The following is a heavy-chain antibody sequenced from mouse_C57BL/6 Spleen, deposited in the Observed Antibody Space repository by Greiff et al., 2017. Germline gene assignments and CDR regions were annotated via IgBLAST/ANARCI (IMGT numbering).Heavy chain of an antibody. Sequence: VQLQQPGAELVRPGSSVKLSCKASGYTFTSYWMHWVKQRPIQGLEWIGNIDPSDSETHYNQKFKDKATLTVDKSSSTAYMQLSSLTSEDSAVYYCARRSSIYWYFDVWGTGTTVTVSS. D-gene: IGHD1-1*01. CDR3: ARRSSIYWYFDV. CDR1: GYTFTSYW. V-gene: IGHV1-52*01. J-gene: IGHJ1*03. CDR2: IDPSDSET.